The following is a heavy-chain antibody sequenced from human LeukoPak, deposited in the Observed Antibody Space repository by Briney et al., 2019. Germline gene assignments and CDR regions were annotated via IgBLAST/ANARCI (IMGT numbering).Heavy chain of an antibody. D-gene: IGHD2-15*01. CDR3: GRGGYCSGGTCYRFNAFDI. V-gene: IGHV3-48*03. CDR1: GFTFSNYE. Sequence: GGSLRLSCATSGFTFSNYEMNWVRQAPGKGLEWVSYISPSGSTIYHTDSVKGRFTISTDNAKNSLYLQMNSLRAEDTAVYYCGRGGYCSGGTCYRFNAFDIWGQGTTVTVSS. J-gene: IGHJ3*02. CDR2: ISPSGSTI.